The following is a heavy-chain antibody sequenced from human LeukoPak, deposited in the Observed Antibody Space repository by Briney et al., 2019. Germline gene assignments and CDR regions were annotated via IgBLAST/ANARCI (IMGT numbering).Heavy chain of an antibody. CDR3: TTDPFPSYYYDSSGFDY. V-gene: IGHV3-15*01. Sequence: TGGSLRLSCAASGFTFSNAWMSWVRQAPGKGLEWVGRIKSKTDGGTTDYAAPVKGRFTISRDDSKNTLYLQMNSLKTEDTAVYYCTTDPFPSYYYDSSGFDYWGQGTLVTVSS. J-gene: IGHJ4*02. CDR2: IKSKTDGGTT. CDR1: GFTFSNAW. D-gene: IGHD3-22*01.